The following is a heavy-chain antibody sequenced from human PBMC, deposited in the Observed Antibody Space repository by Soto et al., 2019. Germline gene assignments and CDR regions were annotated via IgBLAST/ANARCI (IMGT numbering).Heavy chain of an antibody. Sequence: SETLSLTCTVSGGSISSSSYYWGWIRQPPGKGLEWIGSIYYSGSTYYNPSLKSRVTISVDTSKNQFSLKLSSVTAADTAVYYCARPLYRQYFDYWGQGTLVTVSS. CDR3: ARPLYRQYFDY. J-gene: IGHJ4*02. D-gene: IGHD3-16*01. V-gene: IGHV4-39*01. CDR1: GGSISSSSYY. CDR2: IYYSGST.